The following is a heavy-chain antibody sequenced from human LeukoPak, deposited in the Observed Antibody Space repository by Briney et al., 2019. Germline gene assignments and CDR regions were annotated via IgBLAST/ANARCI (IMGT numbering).Heavy chain of an antibody. J-gene: IGHJ4*02. Sequence: GGSLRLSCTASGFTLGSHGMHWVRQIPGQGLEGVSAVSSGFHAFFADSVQGRFTVSRADARNSLYLQMNSLRAGDTAVYYCVREARGYHYTYFDYWGQGTLVTVSS. CDR2: VSSGFHA. CDR3: VREARGYHYTYFDY. D-gene: IGHD5-18*01. V-gene: IGHV3-13*01. CDR1: GFTLGSHG.